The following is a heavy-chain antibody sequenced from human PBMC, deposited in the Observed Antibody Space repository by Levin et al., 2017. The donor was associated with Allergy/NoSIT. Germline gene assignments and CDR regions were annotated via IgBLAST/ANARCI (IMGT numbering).Heavy chain of an antibody. CDR2: ISYDGSNK. D-gene: IGHD2-15*01. CDR1: GFTFSSYG. Sequence: GGSLRLSCAASGFTFSSYGMHWVRQAPGKGLEWVAVISYDGSNKYYADSVKGRFTISRDNSKNTLYLQMNSLRAEDTAVYYCAKDGGYCSGGSCYPYFDYWGQGTLVTVSS. J-gene: IGHJ4*02. V-gene: IGHV3-30*18. CDR3: AKDGGYCSGGSCYPYFDY.